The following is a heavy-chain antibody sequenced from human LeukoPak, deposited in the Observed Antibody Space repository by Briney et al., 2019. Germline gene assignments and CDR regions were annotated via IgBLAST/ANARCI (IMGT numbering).Heavy chain of an antibody. V-gene: IGHV4-38-2*02. CDR1: GYSISSGYY. CDR2: IYHSGST. CDR3: ARGRAYYDSSGYYFDY. Sequence: SETLSLTCTVSGYSISSGYYWGWIRQPPGKGLGGIGSIYHSGSTYYNPSLKSRVTISVDTSKNQFSLKLSSVTAADTAVYYCARGRAYYDSSGYYFDYWGQGTLVTVSS. J-gene: IGHJ4*02. D-gene: IGHD3-22*01.